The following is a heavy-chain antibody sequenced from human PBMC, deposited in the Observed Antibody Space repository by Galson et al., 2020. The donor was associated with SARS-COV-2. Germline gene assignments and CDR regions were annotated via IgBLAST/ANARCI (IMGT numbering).Heavy chain of an antibody. CDR2: IYYSGST. V-gene: IGHV4-59*01. Sequence: ETSETLSLTCTVSGGSISSYYWSWIRQPPGKGLEWIGYIYYSGSTNYNPSLKSRVTISVDTSKNQFSLKLSSVTAADTAVYYCAREAHQPTYYDFWSGSSGGGYGMDVWGQGTTVTVSS. D-gene: IGHD3-3*01. CDR1: GGSISSYY. J-gene: IGHJ6*02. CDR3: AREAHQPTYYDFWSGSSGGGYGMDV.